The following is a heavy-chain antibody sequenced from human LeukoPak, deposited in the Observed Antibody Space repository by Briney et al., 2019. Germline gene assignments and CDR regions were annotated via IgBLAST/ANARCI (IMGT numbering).Heavy chain of an antibody. D-gene: IGHD3-16*02. CDR1: GGTFSNYA. CDR2: IIPIFGTA. CDR3: ARGLDYVWGSYRKNYYYYYMDV. V-gene: IGHV1-69*06. J-gene: IGHJ6*03. Sequence: SVKVSCKASGGTFSNYAISWVRQAPGQGLEWMGGIIPIFGTANYVQKFRGRVTITADKSTRTAYMELSSLRSEDTAVYYCARGLDYVWGSYRKNYYYYYMDVWGKGTTVTISS.